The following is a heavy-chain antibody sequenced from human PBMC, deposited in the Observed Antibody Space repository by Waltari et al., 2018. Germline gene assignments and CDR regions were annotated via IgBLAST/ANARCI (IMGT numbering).Heavy chain of an antibody. CDR3: ARDHVFRGDFWSGYYDS. V-gene: IGHV3-7*01. Sequence: EVQLEESGGGLVQPGGSLRLSCAASGFTFSSYWMTWVRQAPGKGLGWVANIKQDASETYYADALKGRFTISRDNAKNSLYLQMNSLRAEDTALYYCARDHVFRGDFWSGYYDSWGQGTLVTVSS. J-gene: IGHJ4*02. CDR1: GFTFSSYW. D-gene: IGHD3-3*01. CDR2: IKQDASET.